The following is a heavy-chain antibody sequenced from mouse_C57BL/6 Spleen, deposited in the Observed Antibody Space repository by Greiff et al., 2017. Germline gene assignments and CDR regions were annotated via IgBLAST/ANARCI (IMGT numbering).Heavy chain of an antibody. D-gene: IGHD1-1*01. CDR3: ARTFYYGSSLAWFAY. CDR2: IDPSDSYT. J-gene: IGHJ3*01. CDR1: GYTFTSYW. V-gene: IGHV1-50*01. Sequence: QVQLQQPGAELVKPGASVKLSCKASGYTFTSYWMQWVKQRPGQGLEWIGEIDPSDSYTNYNQKFKGKATLAVDTSSSTAYMQLSSLTSEDSAVYYCARTFYYGSSLAWFAYWGQGTLVTVSA.